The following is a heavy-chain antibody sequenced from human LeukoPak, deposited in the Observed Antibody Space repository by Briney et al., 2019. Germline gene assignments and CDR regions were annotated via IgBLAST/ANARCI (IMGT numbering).Heavy chain of an antibody. CDR3: ARSREGDWFDP. CDR1: GFTFSSYA. V-gene: IGHV3-23*01. D-gene: IGHD1-26*01. J-gene: IGHJ5*02. CDR2: ISGSGGST. Sequence: GGSLRLSCAASGFTFSSYAMSWVRQAPGKGLEWVSAISGSGGSTYYADSVKGRFTISRHNSKNTLYLQMNSLRAEDTAVYYCARSREGDWFDPWGQGTLVTVSS.